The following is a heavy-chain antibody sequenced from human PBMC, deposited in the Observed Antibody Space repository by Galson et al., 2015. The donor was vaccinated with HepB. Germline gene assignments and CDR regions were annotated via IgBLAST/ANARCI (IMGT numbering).Heavy chain of an antibody. Sequence: SLRLSCAASGFTFSSYSMNWVRQAPGKGLEWVSSISSSSSYIYYADSVKGRFTISRDNAKNSLYLQMNSLRAEDTAVYYCARDPSTVPHAVNWFDPWGQGTLVTVSS. J-gene: IGHJ5*02. V-gene: IGHV3-21*01. D-gene: IGHD4-17*01. CDR2: ISSSSSYI. CDR1: GFTFSSYS. CDR3: ARDPSTVPHAVNWFDP.